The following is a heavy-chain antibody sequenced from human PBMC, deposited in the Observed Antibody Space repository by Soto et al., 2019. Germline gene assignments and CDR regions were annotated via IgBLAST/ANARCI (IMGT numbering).Heavy chain of an antibody. V-gene: IGHV3-49*03. J-gene: IGHJ6*03. Sequence: GGSLRLSCTASGFTFGDYAMSWFRQAPGKGLEWVGFIRSKAYGGTTEYAASVKGRFTISRDDSKSIAYLQMNSLKTEDTAVYYCTRDSGFGELMYYYYMDVWGKGTTVTVSS. CDR2: IRSKAYGGTT. CDR1: GFTFGDYA. CDR3: TRDSGFGELMYYYYMDV. D-gene: IGHD3-10*01.